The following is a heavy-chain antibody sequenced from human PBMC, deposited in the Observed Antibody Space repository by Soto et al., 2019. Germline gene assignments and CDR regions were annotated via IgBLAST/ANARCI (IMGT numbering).Heavy chain of an antibody. Sequence: ASVKVSCKASGYSFTGHYIHWVRQAPEQGPEWMGEIGPESGATRYAQKFQGRVTMTRDMSITTVYMELNNLSPDDTAVYYCGRGRSGQIVVFYWGQGTPVTVSS. CDR1: GYSFTGHY. J-gene: IGHJ4*02. V-gene: IGHV1-2*02. CDR2: IGPESGAT. CDR3: GRGRSGQIVVFY. D-gene: IGHD5-12*01.